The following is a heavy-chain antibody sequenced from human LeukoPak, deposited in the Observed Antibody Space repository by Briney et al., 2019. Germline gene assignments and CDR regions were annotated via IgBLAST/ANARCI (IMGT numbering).Heavy chain of an antibody. Sequence: GGSLRLSCAASGFTFRSYGMSWARQAPGKGLEWVSGISGSGGRTFYADSVKGRFTISRDNSKNTLYLQMNSLRAEDTAVYYCAKDALLYVAAAGSFDYWGQGTLVTVSS. CDR2: ISGSGGRT. CDR1: GFTFRSYG. J-gene: IGHJ4*02. CDR3: AKDALLYVAAAGSFDY. V-gene: IGHV3-23*01. D-gene: IGHD6-13*01.